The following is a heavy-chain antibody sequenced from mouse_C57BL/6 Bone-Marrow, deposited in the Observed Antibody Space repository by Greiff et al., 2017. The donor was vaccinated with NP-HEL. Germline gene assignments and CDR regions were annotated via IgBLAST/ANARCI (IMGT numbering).Heavy chain of an antibody. V-gene: IGHV8-8*01. CDR3: ARYYYGSSYDFDY. D-gene: IGHD1-1*01. CDR2: IWWDDDK. J-gene: IGHJ2*01. CDR1: GFSLSTFGMG. Sequence: QVTLKESGPGILQPSQTLSLTCSFSGFSLSTFGMGVGWIRQPSGKGLEWLAHIWWDDDKYYNPALKSRLTISKDTSKNQVFLMIANVDTADTAPYYCARYYYGSSYDFDYWGQGTTLTVSS.